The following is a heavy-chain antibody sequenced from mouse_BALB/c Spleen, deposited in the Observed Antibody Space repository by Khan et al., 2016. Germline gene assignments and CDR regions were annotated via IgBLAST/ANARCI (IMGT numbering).Heavy chain of an antibody. J-gene: IGHJ2*01. Sequence: EVQLVESGGGLVQPKGSLKLSCAASGFTFNTYAMNWVRQAPGKSLEWVARIRSKSNKYATYYADSVKDRFTISRDDSQSMLYLQMNNLKTEDTXMYYCVVVYYFDYWGHASTLTVSS. V-gene: IGHV10-1*02. CDR2: IRSKSNKYAT. CDR1: GFTFNTYA. D-gene: IGHD1-1*01. CDR3: VVVYYFDY.